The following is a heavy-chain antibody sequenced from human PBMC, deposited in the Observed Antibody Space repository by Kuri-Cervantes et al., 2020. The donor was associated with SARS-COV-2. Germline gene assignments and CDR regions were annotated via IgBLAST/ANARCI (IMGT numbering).Heavy chain of an antibody. V-gene: IGHV4-59*01. CDR1: GGSIRSYF. CDR2: MYFNGRT. CDR3: AKGARGDMDAFDI. D-gene: IGHD2-15*01. J-gene: IGHJ3*02. Sequence: SETLSLTCNVSGGSIRSYFWSWIRQAPGKGLEWIGCMYFNGRTNYNPSLKRRVSMSADTSKSQFSLNLASMSAADTAVYYCAKGARGDMDAFDIWGLGTMVTVSS.